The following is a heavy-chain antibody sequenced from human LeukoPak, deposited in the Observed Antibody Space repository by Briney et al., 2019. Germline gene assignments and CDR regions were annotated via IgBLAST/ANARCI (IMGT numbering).Heavy chain of an antibody. D-gene: IGHD3-22*01. CDR3: ARRGYYDSSGYPFDY. Sequence: SETLSLTCTVSGGSISSSSYYWGWIRQPPGKGLEWIGSIYYSGSTYYSPSLKSRVTISVDTSKNQFSLKLSSVTAADTAVYYCARRGYYDSSGYPFDYWGQGTLVTVSS. CDR1: GGSISSSSYY. CDR2: IYYSGST. J-gene: IGHJ4*02. V-gene: IGHV4-39*01.